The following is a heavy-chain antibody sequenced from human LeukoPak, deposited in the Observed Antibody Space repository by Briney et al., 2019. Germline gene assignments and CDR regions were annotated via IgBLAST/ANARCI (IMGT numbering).Heavy chain of an antibody. Sequence: GGSLRLSCAASGFTFSSYGMHWVRQAPGKGPEWVAFIRYDGSNKYYADSVKGRFTISRNNSKNTLYLQMNSLRAEDTAVYYCAKDHRYCSSTSCYVDYWGQGTLVTVSS. V-gene: IGHV3-30*02. CDR1: GFTFSSYG. CDR3: AKDHRYCSSTSCYVDY. CDR2: IRYDGSNK. J-gene: IGHJ4*02. D-gene: IGHD2-2*01.